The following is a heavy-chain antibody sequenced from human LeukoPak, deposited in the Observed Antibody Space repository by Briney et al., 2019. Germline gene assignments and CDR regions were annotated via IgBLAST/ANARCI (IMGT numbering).Heavy chain of an antibody. D-gene: IGHD6-19*01. CDR2: TTTDGSST. CDR3: AKQWAVAGNRVPTIDY. CDR1: GFTFSSYW. V-gene: IGHV3-74*01. Sequence: GGSLRLSCAASGFTFSSYWMHWVRQAPGKGLVWVSRTTTDGSSTVYADSVKGRFTVSRDNSKNTLYLQMNSLRPEDTAMYYCAKQWAVAGNRVPTIDYWGQGTLVTVSS. J-gene: IGHJ4*02.